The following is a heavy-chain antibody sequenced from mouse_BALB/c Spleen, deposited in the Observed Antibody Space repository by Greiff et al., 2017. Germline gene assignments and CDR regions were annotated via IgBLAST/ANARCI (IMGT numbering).Heavy chain of an antibody. V-gene: IGHV10-1*02. J-gene: IGHJ2*01. CDR2: IRSKSNNYAT. CDR1: GFTFNTYA. CDR3: VRQSYRSFDY. Sequence: DVMLVESGGGLVQPKGSLKLSCAASGFTFNTYAMNWVRQAPGKGLEWVARIRSKSNNYATYYADSVKDRFTISRDDSQSMLYLQMNNLKTEDTAMYYCVRQSYRSFDYWGQGTTLTVAS. D-gene: IGHD2-14*01.